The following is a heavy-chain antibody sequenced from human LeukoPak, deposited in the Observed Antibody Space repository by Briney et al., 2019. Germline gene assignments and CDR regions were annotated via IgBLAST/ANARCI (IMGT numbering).Heavy chain of an antibody. CDR2: INPSGGST. D-gene: IGHD3-3*01. CDR3: AREALEWSPPDI. J-gene: IGHJ3*02. V-gene: IGHV1-46*01. Sequence: ASVKVSCKASGYTFTSYYMHWVRQAPGQGLEWMGIINPSGGSTSYAQKFQGRVTMTRDMSTSTVYMELSSLRTEDTAVYYCAREALEWSPPDIWGQGTTVTVSS. CDR1: GYTFTSYY.